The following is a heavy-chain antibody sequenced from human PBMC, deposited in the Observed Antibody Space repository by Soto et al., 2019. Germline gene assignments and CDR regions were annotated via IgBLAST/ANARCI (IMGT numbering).Heavy chain of an antibody. J-gene: IGHJ4*02. D-gene: IGHD2-21*01. CDR3: ARGPGYIDCWRTFDF. V-gene: IGHV4-30-4*02. CDR2: TYYNADT. Sequence: VLLQESGPGLLRPSETLSLTCTVSDDSFRGADYYWSWIRKPLGKGPEWNGYTYYNADTKYNPALKSRVTLAVETSMNQFSLRLSSVTASDTAVYFCARGPGYIDCWRTFDFWGRGILVTVSS. CDR1: DDSFRGADYY.